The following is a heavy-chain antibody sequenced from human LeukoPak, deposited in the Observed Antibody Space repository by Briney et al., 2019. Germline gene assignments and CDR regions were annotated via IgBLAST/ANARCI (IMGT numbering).Heavy chain of an antibody. CDR2: IYYSGST. Sequence: SETLSLTCTVSGGSISSYYWSWTRQPPGKGLEWIGYIYYSGSTNYNPSLKSRVTISVDTSKNQFSLKLSYVTAADTAVYYCASTSTYYFDYWGQGTLVTVSS. D-gene: IGHD2-2*01. CDR1: GGSISSYY. CDR3: ASTSTYYFDY. J-gene: IGHJ4*02. V-gene: IGHV4-59*01.